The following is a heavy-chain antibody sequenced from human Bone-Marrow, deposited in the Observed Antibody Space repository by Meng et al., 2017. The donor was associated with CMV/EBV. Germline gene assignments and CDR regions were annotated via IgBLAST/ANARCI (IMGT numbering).Heavy chain of an antibody. V-gene: IGHV3-11*01. D-gene: IGHD6-13*01. Sequence: GESLKISCAASGFTFSDYYMSWIRQAPGKGLEWVSYISSSGSTIYYADSVKGRFTISRDNAKNSLYLQMNSLRAEDTAVYYCARAGRGSSSWWHFDYWGQGTLVTVSS. CDR1: GFTFSDYY. J-gene: IGHJ4*02. CDR3: ARAGRGSSSWWHFDY. CDR2: ISSSGSTI.